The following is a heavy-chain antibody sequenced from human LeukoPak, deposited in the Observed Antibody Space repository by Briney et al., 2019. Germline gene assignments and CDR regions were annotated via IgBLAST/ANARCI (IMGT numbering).Heavy chain of an antibody. CDR2: IYYSGST. D-gene: IGHD3-3*01. V-gene: IGHV4-59*01. CDR3: ARDQSDYDFWSGYPPWYFDL. J-gene: IGHJ2*01. CDR1: GGSISSYY. Sequence: SETLSLTCTVSGGSISSYYWSWIRQPPGKGLEWIGYIYYSGSTNYSPSLKSRVTISVDTSKNQFSLKLSSVTAADAAVYYCARDQSDYDFWSGYPPWYFDLWGRGTLVTVSS.